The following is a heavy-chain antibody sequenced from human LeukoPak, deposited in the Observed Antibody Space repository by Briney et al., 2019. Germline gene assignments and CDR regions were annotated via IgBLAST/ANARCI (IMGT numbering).Heavy chain of an antibody. J-gene: IGHJ5*02. D-gene: IGHD4-17*01. CDR1: GFTFDDYA. V-gene: IGHV3-9*01. Sequence: PGGSLTLSCAASGFTFDDYAMHWVRQVPGKGLEWVSGISWNSGSIGYADSVKGRFTISRDNAKNSLYLQMNSLRAEDTALYYCAKEIAGTTDRGWFDPWGQGTLVTVSS. CDR2: ISWNSGSI. CDR3: AKEIAGTTDRGWFDP.